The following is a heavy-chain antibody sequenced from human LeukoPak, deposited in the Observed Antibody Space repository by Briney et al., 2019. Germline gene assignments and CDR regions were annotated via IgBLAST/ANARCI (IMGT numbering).Heavy chain of an antibody. V-gene: IGHV3-48*03. Sequence: GGSLRLSCAASGFTFSSYKMNWVPQAPGKGLEWVSYISSSGSTIYYADSVKGRFTISRDNAKNSLYLQMNSLRAEDTAVYYCAKDGVTMVRGVLDYWGQGTLVTVSS. CDR3: AKDGVTMVRGVLDY. J-gene: IGHJ4*02. CDR2: ISSSGSTI. CDR1: GFTFSSYK. D-gene: IGHD3-10*01.